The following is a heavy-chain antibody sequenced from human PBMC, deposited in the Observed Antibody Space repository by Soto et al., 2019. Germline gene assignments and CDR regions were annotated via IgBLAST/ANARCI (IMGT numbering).Heavy chain of an antibody. Sequence: SETLSLTCTVSGGSISSSSYYWGWIRQPPGKGLEWIGSIYYSGSTYYNPSLKSRVTISVDTSKNQFSLKLSSVTAADTAVYYCARGDSGSYPYYFYYGMEVWGQVTSVPV. V-gene: IGHV4-39*01. D-gene: IGHD1-26*01. CDR1: GGSISSSSYY. CDR3: ARGDSGSYPYYFYYGMEV. J-gene: IGHJ6*02. CDR2: IYYSGST.